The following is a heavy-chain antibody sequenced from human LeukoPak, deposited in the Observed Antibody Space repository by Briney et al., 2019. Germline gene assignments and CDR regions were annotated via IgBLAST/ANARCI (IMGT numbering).Heavy chain of an antibody. D-gene: IGHD2-2*01. CDR1: GFTFSSYS. V-gene: IGHV3-21*01. J-gene: IGHJ4*02. CDR3: ARGGSSTSCPFDC. Sequence: PGGSLRLSCAASGFTFSSYSMNWVRQAPGKGLEWVSSISSSSSYIYYADSVKGRFTISRDNAKNSLYLQMNSLRAEDTAVYYCARGGSSTSCPFDCWGQGTLVTVSS. CDR2: ISSSSSYI.